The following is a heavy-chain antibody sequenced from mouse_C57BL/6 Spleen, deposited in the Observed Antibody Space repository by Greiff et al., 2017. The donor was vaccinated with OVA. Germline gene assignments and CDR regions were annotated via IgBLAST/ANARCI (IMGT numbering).Heavy chain of an antibody. CDR1: GFNIKDDY. Sequence: EVQLQQSGAELVRPGASVKLSCTASGFNIKDDYMHWVKQRPEQGLEWIGWIDPENGDTEYASKFQGKATITADTSSNTAYLQLSSLTSEDTAVYYCTKTAAQATDYWGQGTTLTVAS. V-gene: IGHV14-4*01. J-gene: IGHJ2*01. CDR2: IDPENGDT. D-gene: IGHD3-2*02. CDR3: TKTAAQATDY.